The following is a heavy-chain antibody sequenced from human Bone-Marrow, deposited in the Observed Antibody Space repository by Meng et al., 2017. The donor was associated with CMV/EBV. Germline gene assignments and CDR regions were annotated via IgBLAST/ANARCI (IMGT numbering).Heavy chain of an antibody. CDR2: IRADNGHT. CDR3: ARALCSSAKCFSLFFYYGLDV. V-gene: IGHV1-18*01. J-gene: IGHJ6*02. CDR1: G. Sequence: GITGERQDPGQGLELMGWIRADNGHTNYGKKLQSRVTMALETSTRTAYMEMRSLRSDDTAVYYCARALCSSAKCFSLFFYYGLDVWGQGTTVTVSS. D-gene: IGHD2-2*01.